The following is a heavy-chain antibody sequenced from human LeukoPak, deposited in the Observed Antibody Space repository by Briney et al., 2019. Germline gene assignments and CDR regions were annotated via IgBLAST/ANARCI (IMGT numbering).Heavy chain of an antibody. Sequence: GGSLRLSCAASGFTFSSYGMSWVRQAPGKGRDGVSAISGGGGSTYYADSVKGRFTISRDNSKNTLYLQMNSLRAEDTAVYYCAKAQAYLTYYYDSSGPFDIWGQGTMVTVSS. CDR1: GFTFSSYG. D-gene: IGHD3-22*01. V-gene: IGHV3-23*01. CDR2: ISGGGGST. J-gene: IGHJ3*02. CDR3: AKAQAYLTYYYDSSGPFDI.